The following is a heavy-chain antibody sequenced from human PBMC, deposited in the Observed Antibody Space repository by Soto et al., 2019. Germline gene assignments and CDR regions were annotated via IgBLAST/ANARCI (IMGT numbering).Heavy chain of an antibody. CDR3: TTAFEACSSTSRLDWYYMDV. V-gene: IGHV3-15*01. CDR2: IKSKTDGGTT. J-gene: IGHJ6*03. D-gene: IGHD2-2*01. CDR1: GFTFSNAW. Sequence: EVQLVESGGGLVKPGGSLRLSCAASGFTFSNAWMSWVRQAPGKGLEWVGRIKSKTDGGTTDYAAPVKGRFTISRDDSKNTLYLQMNSLKTEDTAVYYCTTAFEACSSTSRLDWYYMDVWGKGTTVTVSS.